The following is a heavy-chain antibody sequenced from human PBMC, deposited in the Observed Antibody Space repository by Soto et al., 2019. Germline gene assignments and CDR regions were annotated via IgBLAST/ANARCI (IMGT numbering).Heavy chain of an antibody. D-gene: IGHD6-13*01. CDR3: AKDQVAAAKRAHNTNYYYGMDV. CDR2: IKQDGSEK. Sequence: GGSLRLSCAASGFTFSSYWMSWVRQAPGKGLEWVANIKQDGSEKYYVDSVKGRFTISRDNAKNTLYLQMNSLRAEDTAVYYCAKDQVAAAKRAHNTNYYYGMDVWGQGTTVTVSS. J-gene: IGHJ6*02. CDR1: GFTFSSYW. V-gene: IGHV3-7*01.